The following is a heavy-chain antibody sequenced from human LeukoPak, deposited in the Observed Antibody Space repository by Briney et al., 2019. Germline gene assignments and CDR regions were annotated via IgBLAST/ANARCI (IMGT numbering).Heavy chain of an antibody. V-gene: IGHV1-2*02. CDR3: ARDYSCGSGSYYKGRDWFDP. D-gene: IGHD3-10*01. J-gene: IGHJ5*02. CDR1: GYTFTGYY. Sequence: ASVKVSCKASGYTFTGYYMHWVRQAPGQGLEWMGWINPNSGGTNYAQKFQGRVTMTRDTSISTAYMELSRLRSDDTAVYYCARDYSCGSGSYYKGRDWFDPWGQGTLVTVSS. CDR2: INPNSGGT.